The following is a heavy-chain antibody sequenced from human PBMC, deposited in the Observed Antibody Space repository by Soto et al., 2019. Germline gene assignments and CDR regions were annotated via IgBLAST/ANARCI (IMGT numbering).Heavy chain of an antibody. CDR2: IIPIFGTA. V-gene: IGHV1-69*12. CDR3: ARAAFGGSYSAG. D-gene: IGHD1-26*01. Sequence: QVQLVQSGAEVKKPGSSVKVSCKASGGTFSSYAISWVRQAPGQGLEWMGGIIPIFGTANYAQKFQGRVXIXAXASTSTAYMELSSLRSEDTAVDYCARAAFGGSYSAGWGQGTLVTVSS. J-gene: IGHJ4*02. CDR1: GGTFSSYA.